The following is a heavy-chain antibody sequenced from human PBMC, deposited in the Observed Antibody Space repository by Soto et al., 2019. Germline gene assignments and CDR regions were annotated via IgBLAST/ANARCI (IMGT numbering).Heavy chain of an antibody. Sequence: PSETLSLTCSVSGGSMSSYYWSWIRQPPGEGLEWIGYIYDSGSTDYNPSLKSRVTISADTSKNQFSLELRSVTAADTAIYYCARVIGVSWAYYFDAWGQGTLVTVSS. CDR1: GGSMSSYY. J-gene: IGHJ4*02. CDR2: IYDSGST. D-gene: IGHD3-10*01. V-gene: IGHV4-59*01. CDR3: ARVIGVSWAYYFDA.